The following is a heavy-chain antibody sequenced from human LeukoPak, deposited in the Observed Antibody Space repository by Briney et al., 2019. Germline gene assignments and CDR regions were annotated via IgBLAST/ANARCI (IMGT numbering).Heavy chain of an antibody. CDR2: ISSSSSYI. Sequence: GGSLRLSCAASGFTFSDHAMSWVRQAPGKGLEWVSSISSSSSYIYYADSVKGRFTISRDNAKNSLYLQMNSLRAEDTAVYYCARGYDSSGYSNSDFDYWGQGTLVTVSS. J-gene: IGHJ4*02. CDR1: GFTFSDHA. V-gene: IGHV3-21*01. D-gene: IGHD3-22*01. CDR3: ARGYDSSGYSNSDFDY.